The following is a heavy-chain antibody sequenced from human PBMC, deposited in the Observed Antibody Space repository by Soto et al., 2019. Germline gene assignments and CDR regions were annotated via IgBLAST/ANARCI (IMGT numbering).Heavy chain of an antibody. V-gene: IGHV3-33*08. CDR3: ARDGPGGSSDY. CDR2: IWYDGSNK. CDR1: GFTFSSYG. Sequence: GGSLRLSCAASGFTFSSYGMHWVRQAPGKGLEWVAVIWYDGSNKYYADSVKGRFTISRDNSKNTLYLQMNSLRAEDTAVYYCARDGPGGSSDYWGQGTLVTVSS. D-gene: IGHD2-2*01. J-gene: IGHJ4*02.